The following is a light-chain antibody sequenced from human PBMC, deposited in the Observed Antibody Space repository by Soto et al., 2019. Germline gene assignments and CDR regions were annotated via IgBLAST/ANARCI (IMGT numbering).Light chain of an antibody. CDR1: QSISSY. CDR3: QQSYSTRYT. V-gene: IGKV1-39*01. CDR2: AAS. Sequence: DIQMTQSPSSLSASVGDRVTITCRASQSISSYLNWYQQKPGKAPKLLIYAASSLQRGVPSRFSGSGSGTDFTLTISSLQPEDFATYYCQQSYSTRYTFGQGTNLEIK. J-gene: IGKJ2*01.